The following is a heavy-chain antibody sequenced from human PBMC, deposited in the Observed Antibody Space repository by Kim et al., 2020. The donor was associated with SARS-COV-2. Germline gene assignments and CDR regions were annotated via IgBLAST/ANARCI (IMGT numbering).Heavy chain of an antibody. V-gene: IGHV1-69*13. CDR3: ARGNYDGDPTGVYYYGMDV. CDR2: IIPIFGTA. CDR1: GGTFSSYA. Sequence: SVKVSCKASGGTFSSYAISWVRRAPGQGLEWMGGIIPIFGTANYAQKFQGRVTITADESTSTAYMELSSLRSEDTAVYYCARGNYDGDPTGVYYYGMDVWGQGTTVTVSS. D-gene: IGHD3-3*01. J-gene: IGHJ6*02.